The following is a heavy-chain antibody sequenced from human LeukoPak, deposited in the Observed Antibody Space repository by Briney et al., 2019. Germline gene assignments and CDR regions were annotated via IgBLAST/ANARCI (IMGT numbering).Heavy chain of an antibody. CDR2: INPKSGGT. CDR1: RYTFTDYY. Sequence: GASVKVSCKASRYTFTDYYMHWVRQAPGQGLEWMGWINPKSGGTNYAQKFQGRVTMTRDMSISTAYMELTRLRSDDTAVYYCARQYSQYCSGGSCYPGSWFDPWGQGTLVTVSS. J-gene: IGHJ5*02. V-gene: IGHV1-2*02. D-gene: IGHD2-15*01. CDR3: ARQYSQYCSGGSCYPGSWFDP.